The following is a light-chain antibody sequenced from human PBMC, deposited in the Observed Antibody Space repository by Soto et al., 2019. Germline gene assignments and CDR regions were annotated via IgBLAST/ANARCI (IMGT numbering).Light chain of an antibody. J-gene: IGLJ1*01. CDR1: SSDVGNYKY. Sequence: QSALAQPASVSWSPGQSSTISYTGTSSDVGNYKYVSWYQQHPGKAPKLMIYEVSNRPSGVSNRFSGSKSGNTASLTISGLQAEDETDYYCFSYTSSGTYVFGTGTKV. CDR2: EVS. V-gene: IGLV2-14*01. CDR3: FSYTSSGTYV.